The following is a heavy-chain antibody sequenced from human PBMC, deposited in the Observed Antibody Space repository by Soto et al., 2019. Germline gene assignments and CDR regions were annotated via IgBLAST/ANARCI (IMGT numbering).Heavy chain of an antibody. J-gene: IGHJ6*02. CDR1: GFTFDDYA. V-gene: IGHV3-9*01. D-gene: IGHD3-22*01. Sequence: SGGSLRLSCAASGFTFDDYAMHWVRQAPGKGLEWVSGISWNSGSIGYADSVKGRFTISRDNAKNSLYLQMNSLRAEDTALYYCAKDNGGYSGYGMDVWGQGTTVTVSS. CDR3: AKDNGGYSGYGMDV. CDR2: ISWNSGSI.